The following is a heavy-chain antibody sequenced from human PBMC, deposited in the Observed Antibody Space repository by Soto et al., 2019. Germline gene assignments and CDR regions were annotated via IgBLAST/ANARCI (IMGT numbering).Heavy chain of an antibody. V-gene: IGHV3-33*01. CDR1: GFTFSSYG. CDR2: IWYDGSNK. CDR3: ARDLDIVATIDLAFDY. D-gene: IGHD5-12*01. J-gene: IGHJ4*02. Sequence: GGSLRLSCAASGFTFSSYGMHWVRQAPGKGLEWVAVIWYDGSNKYYADSVKGRFTISRDNSKNTLYLQMNSLRAEDTAVYYCARDLDIVATIDLAFDYWGQGTLVTVSS.